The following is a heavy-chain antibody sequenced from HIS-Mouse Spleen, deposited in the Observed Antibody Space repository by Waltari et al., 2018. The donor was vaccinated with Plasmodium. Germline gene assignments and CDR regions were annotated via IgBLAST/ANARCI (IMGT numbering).Heavy chain of an antibody. CDR3: ASSWYWYFDL. V-gene: IGHV3-7*01. J-gene: IGHJ2*01. Sequence: EVQLVESGGGLVQPGGSLRLSCAASGFTFSSYWMSWVRQAPGKGLEWVDNIKQDGSEKYYVDSGKCRFTISGDNARNSLYLQMNSLRAEDTAVYYCASSWYWYFDLWGRGTLVTVSS. CDR2: IKQDGSEK. D-gene: IGHD6-13*01. CDR1: GFTFSSYW.